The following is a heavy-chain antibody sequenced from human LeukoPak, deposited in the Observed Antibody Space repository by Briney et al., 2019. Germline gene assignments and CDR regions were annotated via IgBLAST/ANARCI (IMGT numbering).Heavy chain of an antibody. D-gene: IGHD3-3*01. J-gene: IGHJ5*02. CDR2: TKQDGSEK. Sequence: GGSLRLSCAASGFTFSSYWMSWVRQAPGKGLEWVANTKQDGSEKYYVDSVKGRFTISRDNAKNSLYLQMNSLRAEDTAVYYCARDLYDFWSGPPHNWFDPWGQGTLVTVSS. CDR1: GFTFSSYW. CDR3: ARDLYDFWSGPPHNWFDP. V-gene: IGHV3-7*01.